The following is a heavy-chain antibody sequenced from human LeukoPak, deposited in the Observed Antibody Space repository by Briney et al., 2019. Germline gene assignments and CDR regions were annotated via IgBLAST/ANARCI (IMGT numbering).Heavy chain of an antibody. CDR3: ARDFKFGNDYGDYELGGPYYYYGMDV. D-gene: IGHD4-17*01. CDR1: GFTFSSYG. Sequence: PGRSRRLACAASGFTFSSYGMHWVRQAPGKGLEWVAVIWYDGSNKYYADSVKGRFTISRDNSKNTLYLQMNSLSAEDTAVYYCARDFKFGNDYGDYELGGPYYYYGMDVWGQGTTVTVSS. J-gene: IGHJ6*02. V-gene: IGHV3-33*01. CDR2: IWYDGSNK.